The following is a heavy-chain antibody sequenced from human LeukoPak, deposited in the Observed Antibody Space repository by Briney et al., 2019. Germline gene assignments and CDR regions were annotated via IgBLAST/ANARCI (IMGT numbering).Heavy chain of an antibody. D-gene: IGHD6-13*01. CDR1: GYTFTSYY. J-gene: IGHJ4*02. CDR2: ISAYNGNT. V-gene: IGHV1-18*04. Sequence: ASVKVSCKASGYTFTSYYMHWVRQAPGQGLEWMGWISAYNGNTNYAQKLQGRVTMTTDTSTSTAYMELRSLRSDDTAVYYCARVFRSSRKVDYWGQGTLVTVSS. CDR3: ARVFRSSRKVDY.